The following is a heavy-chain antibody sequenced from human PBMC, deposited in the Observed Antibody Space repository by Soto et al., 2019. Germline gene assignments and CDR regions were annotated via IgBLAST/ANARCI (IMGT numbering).Heavy chain of an antibody. CDR2: IYPGDSDT. J-gene: IGHJ4*02. CDR1: GYSFTSYW. D-gene: IGHD1-26*01. CDR3: ARASQYSGSYYSYFDY. V-gene: IGHV5-51*01. Sequence: GESLKISCKGSGYSFTSYWIGWVRQMPGKGLEWMGIIYPGDSDTRYSPSFQGQVTISADKSISTAYLQWSSLKASDTAMYYCARASQYSGSYYSYFDYWGQGTLVTVSS.